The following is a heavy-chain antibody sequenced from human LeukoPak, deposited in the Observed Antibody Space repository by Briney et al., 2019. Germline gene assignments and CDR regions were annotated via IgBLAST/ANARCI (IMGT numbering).Heavy chain of an antibody. D-gene: IGHD2-2*02. CDR1: GGSFSGYY. Sequence: SETLSLTCAVYGGSFSGYYWSWIRQPPGKGLEWIGEINHSGSTNYNPSLKSRVTISVDTSKNQFSLKLSSVTAADTAVYYCARGFGYCSSTSCHTPPDYWGREPWSPSPQ. CDR2: INHSGST. V-gene: IGHV4-34*01. J-gene: IGHJ4*02. CDR3: ARGFGYCSSTSCHTPPDY.